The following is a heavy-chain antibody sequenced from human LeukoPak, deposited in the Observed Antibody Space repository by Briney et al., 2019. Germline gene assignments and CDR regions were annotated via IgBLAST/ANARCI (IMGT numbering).Heavy chain of an antibody. V-gene: IGHV3-11*01. CDR1: VFTFSDYY. CDR3: ASNYWYYYGSGSDDAFDI. D-gene: IGHD3-10*01. J-gene: IGHJ3*02. CDR2: ISSSGSTI. Sequence: GGSLRLSCAASVFTFSDYYMSWIRQAPGKGLEWVSYISSSGSTIYSADSVKGRFTISRDNAKNSLYLQMNSLRAEYTAVYYCASNYWYYYGSGSDDAFDIWGQGTMVTVSS.